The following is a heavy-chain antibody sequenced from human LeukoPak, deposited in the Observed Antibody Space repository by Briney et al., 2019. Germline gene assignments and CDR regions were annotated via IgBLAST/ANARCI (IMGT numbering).Heavy chain of an antibody. D-gene: IGHD3-22*01. CDR3: ARQMDYSSGYYFDY. V-gene: IGHV4-59*01. CDR1: GGSISSYY. Sequence: SETLSLTCTVSGGSISSYYWSWIRQPPGKGLEWIGYIYYSGSTNYNPSLKSRVTISVDTSKNQFSLKLSSVTAADTAVYYCARQMDYSSGYYFDYWGQGTLVTVSS. CDR2: IYYSGST. J-gene: IGHJ4*02.